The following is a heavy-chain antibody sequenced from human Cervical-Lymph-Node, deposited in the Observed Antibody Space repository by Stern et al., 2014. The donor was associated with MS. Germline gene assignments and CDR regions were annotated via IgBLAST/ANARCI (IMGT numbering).Heavy chain of an antibody. CDR2: IHNTGST. D-gene: IGHD3-10*01. CDR3: ARVPVIRGVIDS. Sequence: VQLQESGPGLVKPSETLSVTCTVSGVSISRGDYYWTWIRQYPGNGLEWIGYIHNTGSTYYNPSLRSRVVVSLDTSNNQFSLDLTSVTAADTAVFYCARVPVIRGVIDSWGQGTLVTVSS. CDR1: GVSISRGDYY. J-gene: IGHJ5*01. V-gene: IGHV4-31*03.